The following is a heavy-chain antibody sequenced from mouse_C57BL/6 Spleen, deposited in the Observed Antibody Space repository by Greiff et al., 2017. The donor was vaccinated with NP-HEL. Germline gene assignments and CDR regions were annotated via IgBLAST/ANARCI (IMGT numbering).Heavy chain of an antibody. CDR2: INPSTGGT. CDR3: ARSGTAQVGFAY. D-gene: IGHD3-2*02. CDR1: GYSFTGYY. V-gene: IGHV1-42*01. Sequence: EVKLVESGPELVKPGASVKISCKASGYSFTGYYMNWVKQSPEKSLEWIGEINPSTGGTTYNQKFKAKATLTVDKSSSTAYMQLKSLTSEDSAVYYCARSGTAQVGFAYWGQGTLVTVSA. J-gene: IGHJ3*01.